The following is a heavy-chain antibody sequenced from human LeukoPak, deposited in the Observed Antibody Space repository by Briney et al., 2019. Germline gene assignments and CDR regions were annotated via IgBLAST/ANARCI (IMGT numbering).Heavy chain of an antibody. J-gene: IGHJ6*02. Sequence: GASVKVSCKASGYTFTSYAMNWVRQAPGQGLEWMGWINTNTGNPTYAQGFTGRFVFSLDTSVSTAYLQISSLKAEDTAVYYCARRRVGENYYGMDVWGQGTRVTVSS. D-gene: IGHD3-10*01. CDR3: ARRRVGENYYGMDV. CDR1: GYTFTSYA. CDR2: INTNTGNP. V-gene: IGHV7-4-1*02.